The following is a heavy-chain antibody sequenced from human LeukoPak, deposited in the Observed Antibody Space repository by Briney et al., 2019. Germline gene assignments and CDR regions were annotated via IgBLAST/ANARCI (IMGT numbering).Heavy chain of an antibody. Sequence: GVPLRLSCAASGFTFSSYSMNWVRQAPGKGLEWVSSISSSSSYIYYADSVKGRFTISRDNAKNSLYLQMNSLRAEDTAVYYCAKAHGSGSYQQYFDLWGRGTLVTVSS. D-gene: IGHD3-10*01. CDR1: GFTFSSYS. CDR3: AKAHGSGSYQQYFDL. J-gene: IGHJ2*01. V-gene: IGHV3-21*01. CDR2: ISSSSSYI.